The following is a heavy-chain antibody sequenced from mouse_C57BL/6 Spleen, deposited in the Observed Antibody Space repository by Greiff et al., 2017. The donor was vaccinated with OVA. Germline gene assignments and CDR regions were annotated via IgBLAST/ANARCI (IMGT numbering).Heavy chain of an antibody. V-gene: IGHV1-9*01. CDR1: GYTFTGYW. Sequence: QVQLKESGAELMKPGASVKLSCKATGYTFTGYWIEWVKQRPGHGLEWIGEILPGSGSTNYNEKFKGKATFTADTSSNTAYMQLSSLTTEDSAIYYCARGGYGSSYGGYFDYWGQGTTLTVSS. D-gene: IGHD1-1*01. CDR3: ARGGYGSSYGGYFDY. CDR2: ILPGSGST. J-gene: IGHJ2*01.